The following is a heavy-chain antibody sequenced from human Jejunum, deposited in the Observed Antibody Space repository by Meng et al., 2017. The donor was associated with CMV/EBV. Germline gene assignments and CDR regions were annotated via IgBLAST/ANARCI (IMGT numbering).Heavy chain of an antibody. D-gene: IGHD2-2*01. CDR3: ARDMCTTTSCYGRLNYYYYAMDV. CDR2: VSSGSGYI. J-gene: IGHJ6*02. Sequence: NGVRQAPGKGLEWVSSVSSGSGYIYYADAVKGLFTISRDNAKNSLYLQMNSLRAEDTAMYFCARDMCTTTSCYGRLNYYYYAMDVWGQGTTVTVSS. V-gene: IGHV3-21*06.